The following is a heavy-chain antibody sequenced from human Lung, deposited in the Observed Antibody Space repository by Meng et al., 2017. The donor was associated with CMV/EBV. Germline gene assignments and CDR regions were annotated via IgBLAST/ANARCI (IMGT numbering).Heavy chain of an antibody. CDR1: GYTLTSYA. V-gene: IGHV1-3*01. J-gene: IGHJ4*02. Sequence: QVQLVQSGAGGKKPXXSVKVXCQCSGYTLTSYAMHGVRQAPGQRLGWMGWINAGNGNTKYSQRFQGRVTITRDTSASTAYMELSSLRSDDTTVYYCARAGYDSSGYYPQPFDDWGQGTLGTVAS. CDR3: ARAGYDSSGYYPQPFDD. CDR2: INAGNGNT. D-gene: IGHD3-22*01.